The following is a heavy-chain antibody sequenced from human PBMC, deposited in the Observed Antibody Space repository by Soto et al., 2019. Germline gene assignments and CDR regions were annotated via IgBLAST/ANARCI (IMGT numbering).Heavy chain of an antibody. CDR2: IDPSDSYT. Sequence: GESLKISCKGSGYSFTSYWISWVRQMPGKGLEWMGRIDPSDSYTNYSPSFQGHVTISADKSISTAYLQWSSLRAEDTAVYYCARYCSSTSCSQAEVGRYGMDVWGQGTTVTVSS. CDR3: ARYCSSTSCSQAEVGRYGMDV. V-gene: IGHV5-10-1*01. D-gene: IGHD2-2*01. J-gene: IGHJ6*02. CDR1: GYSFTSYW.